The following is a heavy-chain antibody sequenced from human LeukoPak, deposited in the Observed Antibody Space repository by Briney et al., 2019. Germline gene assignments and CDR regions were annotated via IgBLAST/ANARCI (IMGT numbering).Heavy chain of an antibody. Sequence: ASVKVSCKASGGTFSSYAISWVRQAPGQGLEWMGRIIPILGIANYAQKFQGRVTITADKSTSTAYMELSSLRSEDTAVYYCARDQDYYDSSGYYYDFDYWGQGTLVTVSS. CDR2: IIPILGIA. J-gene: IGHJ4*02. D-gene: IGHD3-22*01. V-gene: IGHV1-69*04. CDR1: GGTFSSYA. CDR3: ARDQDYYDSSGYYYDFDY.